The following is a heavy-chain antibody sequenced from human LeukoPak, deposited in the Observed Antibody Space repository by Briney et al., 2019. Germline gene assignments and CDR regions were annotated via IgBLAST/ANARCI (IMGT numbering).Heavy chain of an antibody. V-gene: IGHV4-34*01. J-gene: IGHJ4*02. CDR3: ARSSITTVRGVVFDY. Sequence: PSETLSLTCAVYGGSFSGYYWSWIRQPPGKGLEWIGEINHSGSTNYNPSLKSRVTISVDTSKNQFSLKLSSVTAADTAVYYCARSSITTVRGVVFDYWGQGTLVTVSS. CDR2: INHSGST. D-gene: IGHD3-10*01. CDR1: GGSFSGYY.